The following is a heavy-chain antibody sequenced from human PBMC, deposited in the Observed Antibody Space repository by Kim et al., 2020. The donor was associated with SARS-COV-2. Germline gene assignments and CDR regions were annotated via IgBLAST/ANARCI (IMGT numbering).Heavy chain of an antibody. CDR2: IYPGDSDT. J-gene: IGHJ4*02. V-gene: IGHV5-51*01. CDR1: GYSFTSYW. D-gene: IGHD3-22*01. Sequence: GESLKISCKGSGYSFTSYWIGWVRQMPGKGLEWMGIIYPGDSDTRYSPSFQGQVTISADKSISTAYLQWGSLQASDTAMYYCARRSLPYYCDSSGPQYFFDCWSQGTLVTVSS. CDR3: ARRSLPYYCDSSGPQYFFDC.